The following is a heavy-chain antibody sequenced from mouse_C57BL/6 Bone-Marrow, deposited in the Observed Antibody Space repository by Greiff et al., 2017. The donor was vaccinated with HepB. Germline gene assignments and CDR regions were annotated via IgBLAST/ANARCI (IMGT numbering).Heavy chain of an antibody. D-gene: IGHD1-1*01. Sequence: EVNVVESGGGLVQPGGSLSLSCAASGFTFTDYYMSWVRQPPGKALEWLGFIRNKANGYTTEYSASVKGRFTISRDNSQSILYLQMNALRAEDSATYYWARNYGSSYGYAMDYWGQGTSVTVSS. V-gene: IGHV7-3*01. CDR1: GFTFTDYY. CDR3: ARNYGSSYGYAMDY. J-gene: IGHJ4*01. CDR2: IRNKANGYTT.